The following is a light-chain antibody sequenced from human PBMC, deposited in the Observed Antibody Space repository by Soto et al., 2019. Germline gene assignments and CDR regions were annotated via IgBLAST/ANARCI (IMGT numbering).Light chain of an antibody. CDR1: QSISDD. J-gene: IGKJ1*01. CDR3: RQDYDYPRT. Sequence: IQMTQSPASLSASVGDRVTITCRASQSISDDLGWYQQKPGTAPQRLIYAASSLQSGVPSRFSGSRAGTDFTLNISSLQHEDVATYYCRQDYDYPRTFGQGTKVEIK. V-gene: IGKV1-6*01. CDR2: AAS.